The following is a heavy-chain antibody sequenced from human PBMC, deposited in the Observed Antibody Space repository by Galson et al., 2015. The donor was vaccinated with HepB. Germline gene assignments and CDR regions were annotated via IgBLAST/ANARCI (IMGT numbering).Heavy chain of an antibody. CDR3: AKVFPEKTDGWYRQALYYFDS. CDR2: ITPSGDNT. Sequence: SLRLSCAASGFTFSYYAMSWVRQAPGKGLEWVSAITPSGDNTYSADSMKGRFTISRDNSQNTLFVQMNSLRADDTAIYFCAKVFPEKTDGWYRQALYYFDSWGQGTRVTVSS. J-gene: IGHJ4*02. D-gene: IGHD6-19*01. CDR1: GFTFSYYA. V-gene: IGHV3-23*01.